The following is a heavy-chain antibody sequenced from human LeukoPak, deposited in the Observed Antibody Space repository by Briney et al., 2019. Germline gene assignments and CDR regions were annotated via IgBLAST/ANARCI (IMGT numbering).Heavy chain of an antibody. V-gene: IGHV1-2*06. CDR1: GYTFTGYY. CDR3: ARLDWNYDFDY. J-gene: IGHJ4*02. D-gene: IGHD1-7*01. CDR2: INPNSGGT. Sequence: ASVKVSCKASGYTFTGYYMHWVRQAPGRGLEWMGRINPNSGGTNYAQKFQGRVTMTRDTSISTAYMELSRLRSDDTAVYYCARLDWNYDFDYWGQGTLVTVSS.